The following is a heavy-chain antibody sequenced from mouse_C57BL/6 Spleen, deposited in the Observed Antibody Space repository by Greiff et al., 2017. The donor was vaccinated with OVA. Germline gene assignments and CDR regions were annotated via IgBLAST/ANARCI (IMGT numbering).Heavy chain of an antibody. CDR1: GYTFTSYW. CDR2: INPSSGYT. CDR3: ARSGDSSGPWCAY. D-gene: IGHD3-2*02. V-gene: IGHV1-7*01. Sequence: QVQLQQSGAELAKPGASVKLSCKASGYTFTSYWMHWVNQRPGQGLEWIGYINPSSGYTKYNQKFKDKATLTADKSSSTAYMQLSSLTYEDSAVYYCARSGDSSGPWCAYWGQGTLVTVSA. J-gene: IGHJ3*01.